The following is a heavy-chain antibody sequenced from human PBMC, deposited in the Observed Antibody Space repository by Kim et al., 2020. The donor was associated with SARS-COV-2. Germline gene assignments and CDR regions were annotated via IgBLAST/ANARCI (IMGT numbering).Heavy chain of an antibody. CDR1: GFTFSSYG. D-gene: IGHD3-10*01. Sequence: GGSLRLSCAASGFTFSSYGMHWVRQAPGKGLEWVAVIWYDGSNKYYADSVKGRFTISRDNSKNTLYLQMNSLRAEDTAVYYCARGGLRGHGSGSYYNEDFFDYWGQGTLVTVSS. V-gene: IGHV3-33*01. J-gene: IGHJ4*02. CDR3: ARGGLRGHGSGSYYNEDFFDY. CDR2: IWYDGSNK.